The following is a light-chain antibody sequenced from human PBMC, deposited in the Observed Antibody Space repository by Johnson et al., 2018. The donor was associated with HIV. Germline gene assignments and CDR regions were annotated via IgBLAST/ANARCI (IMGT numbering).Light chain of an antibody. J-gene: IGLJ1*01. V-gene: IGLV1-51*02. CDR2: KNN. CDR1: SSTIGNNY. Sequence: HSVLTQPPSVSAAPGQKVTISCSGSSSTIGNNYVSWYQVLPGTAPKLLIYKNNNRPSGITDRFSGSKSGTSATLAITGLQTGDEADYYCGTWDTSLTTGGVFGTGAKVTVL. CDR3: GTWDTSLTTGGV.